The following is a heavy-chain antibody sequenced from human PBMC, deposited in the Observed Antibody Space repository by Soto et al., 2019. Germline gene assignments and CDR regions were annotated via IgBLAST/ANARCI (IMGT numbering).Heavy chain of an antibody. CDR2: IYPGDSDT. V-gene: IGHV5-51*01. CDR3: ARHCSSTSCYNYYYYGMDV. CDR1: GYSFTSYW. J-gene: IGHJ6*02. D-gene: IGHD2-2*01. Sequence: GESLKISCKGSGYSFTSYWIGWVRQMPGKGLEWMGIIYPGDSDTRYSPSFQGQVTISADKSISTAYLQWSSLKASDTAMYYCARHCSSTSCYNYYYYGMDVWGQGNTVTVSS.